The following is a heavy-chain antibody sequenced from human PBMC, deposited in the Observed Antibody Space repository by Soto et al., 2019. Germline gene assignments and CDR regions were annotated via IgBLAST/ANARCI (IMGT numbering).Heavy chain of an antibody. CDR3: AGGRGSNDYCDFGGYYYYYMDV. Sequence: QVQLVQSGAEVKKPGSSVKVSCKASGGTFSSYTISWVRQAPGQGLEWMGRIIPILGIANYAQKFQGRVTITADKSTSTAYMELSSVRSEDTAVYYCAGGRGSNDYCDFGGYYYYYMDVWGKGTTVTVSS. CDR2: IIPILGIA. V-gene: IGHV1-69*02. J-gene: IGHJ6*03. CDR1: GGTFSSYT. D-gene: IGHD4-17*01.